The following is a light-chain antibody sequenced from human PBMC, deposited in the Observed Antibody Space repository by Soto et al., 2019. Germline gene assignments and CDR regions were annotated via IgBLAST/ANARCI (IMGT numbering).Light chain of an antibody. CDR1: QSVSSSY. CDR3: QQYGSSSCT. J-gene: IGKJ1*01. V-gene: IGKV3-20*01. CDR2: GAP. Sequence: EIVLTQSPGTLSLSPGERATLSCTASQSVSSSYLAWYQHKPGQAPRLLIYGAPGSATGIPDRFSGSGSGTDFTLNISRLEPEDCTVYYCQQYGSSSCTFDQETKVDVK.